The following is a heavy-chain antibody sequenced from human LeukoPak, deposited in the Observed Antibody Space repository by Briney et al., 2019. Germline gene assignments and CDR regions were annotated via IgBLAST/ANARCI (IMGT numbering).Heavy chain of an antibody. J-gene: IGHJ6*03. CDR2: ISHIGGST. CDR1: GFTFSSDA. CDR3: AKGGWLGIFQNYYMDV. V-gene: IGHV3-23*01. D-gene: IGHD6-19*01. Sequence: PVGSLRLSCAASGFTFSSDAMSWVRQAPGEGLEWVSAISHIGGSTYYADSVKGRFTISRDNSKNTLYLQMNTLRSEDTATYYCAKGGWLGIFQNYYMDVWGKGTTVTVS.